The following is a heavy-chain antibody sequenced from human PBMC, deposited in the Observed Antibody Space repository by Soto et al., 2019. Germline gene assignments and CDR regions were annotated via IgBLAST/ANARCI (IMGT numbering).Heavy chain of an antibody. Sequence: QVQLVQSGAEVKKPGSSVKVSCKASGGSFMSQAISWVRQAPGQGPEWMGGIIPFSGTVTYTQRFQGRPTLTADEPTKTAYMELSRLRSEDTAVYYCARGSYDSYAGFFGMAVWGQGTTVTVS. CDR1: GGSFMSQA. D-gene: IGHD3-10*01. CDR2: IIPFSGTV. V-gene: IGHV1-69*01. J-gene: IGHJ6*02. CDR3: ARGSYDSYAGFFGMAV.